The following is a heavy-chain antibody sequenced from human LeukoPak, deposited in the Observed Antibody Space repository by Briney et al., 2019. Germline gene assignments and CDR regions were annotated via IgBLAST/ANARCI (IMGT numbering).Heavy chain of an antibody. D-gene: IGHD6-19*01. J-gene: IGHJ5*02. Sequence: GGSLRLSCAASGFTFSSYEMNWVRQAPGKGLEWVSYISSSGSTIYYADSVKGRFTISRDNAKNSLYLQMNSLRAEDTAVYYCARAGWYGDNWFDPWGQGTLVTVSS. CDR3: ARAGWYGDNWFDP. CDR2: ISSSGSTI. CDR1: GFTFSSYE. V-gene: IGHV3-48*03.